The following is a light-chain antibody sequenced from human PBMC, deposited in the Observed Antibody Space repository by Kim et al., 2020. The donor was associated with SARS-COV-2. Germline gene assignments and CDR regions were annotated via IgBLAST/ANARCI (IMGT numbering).Light chain of an antibody. V-gene: IGLV3-25*03. CDR3: QSADSSGTVV. CDR2: KDS. CDR1: ALPKQY. Sequence: SPGKTARSTCSGDALPKQYAYWYQQKPGQAPVLVIYKDSERPSGIPERFSGSSSRTTVTLTISGVQAEDEADYYCQSADSSGTVVFGGGTQLTVL. J-gene: IGLJ2*01.